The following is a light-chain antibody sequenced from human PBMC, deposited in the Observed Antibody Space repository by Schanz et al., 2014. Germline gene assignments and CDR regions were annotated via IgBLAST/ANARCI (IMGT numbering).Light chain of an antibody. CDR2: EVS. V-gene: IGLV2-8*01. Sequence: QSALTQPPSASGSLGQSVTISCTGTSSDVGDYNYVSWYQQHPGKAPKLMIYEVSKRPSGVPDRFSGSKSGNTASLTVSGLQAEDEADYYCAAWDDSLNGPVFGGGTKLTVL. CDR1: SSDVGDYNY. CDR3: AAWDDSLNGPV. J-gene: IGLJ3*02.